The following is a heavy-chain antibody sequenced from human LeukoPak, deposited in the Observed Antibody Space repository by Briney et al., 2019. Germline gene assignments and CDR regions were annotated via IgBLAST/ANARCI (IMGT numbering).Heavy chain of an antibody. CDR3: ARGLRYFDWPI. J-gene: IGHJ3*02. CDR1: GGSISSYY. Sequence: ASETLSLTCTVSGGSISSYYWSWIRQPPGKGLEWIGYIYYSGSTNYNPSLKSRVTISVDTSKNQFSLKLSSVTAADTAVYYCARGLRYFDWPIRGQGTMVTVSS. D-gene: IGHD3-9*01. V-gene: IGHV4-59*01. CDR2: IYYSGST.